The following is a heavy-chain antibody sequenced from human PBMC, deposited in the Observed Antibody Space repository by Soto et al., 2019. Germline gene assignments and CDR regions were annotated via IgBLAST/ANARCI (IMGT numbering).Heavy chain of an antibody. CDR3: AKDGGREGYFGNWFDP. D-gene: IGHD2-15*01. V-gene: IGHV1-69*15. CDR1: GGTFSNYA. J-gene: IGHJ5*02. Sequence: QVQLVQSGAELKKPGSSVKVSCKASGGTFSNYAITWVRQAPGQGLEWLGRIIPIFGTTDYAQKFQGRVTITAVESTTTAYMELSSLRSDDTAVYYCAKDGGREGYFGNWFDPWGEGILVTVSS. CDR2: IIPIFGTT.